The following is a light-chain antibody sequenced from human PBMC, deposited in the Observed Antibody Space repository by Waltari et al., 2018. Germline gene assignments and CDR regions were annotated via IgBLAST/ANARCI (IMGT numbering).Light chain of an antibody. CDR2: WAS. J-gene: IGKJ4*01. CDR3: LQASSFPLT. V-gene: IGKV4-1*01. CDR1: QSVLYSSNSKNY. Sequence: DIVMTQSPDSLAVSLGERATISCQSRQSVLYSSNSKNYLAWFQQKPGQPPKLLLYWASTRESGVPDRFSGSGSGTDFILTISSLQPEDFATYYCLQASSFPLTLGGGTKVEIK.